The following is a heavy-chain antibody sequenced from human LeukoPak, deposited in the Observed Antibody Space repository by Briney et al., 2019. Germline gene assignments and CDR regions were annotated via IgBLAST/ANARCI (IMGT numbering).Heavy chain of an antibody. J-gene: IGHJ4*02. D-gene: IGHD3-22*01. CDR2: ISSNGDIT. Sequence: PGGSLRLSCEASGFSFRHYVMHWVRQAPGQGLEYVSTISSNGDITYYTNSVKGRFTISRDNSKNTMYLQMGSLRPEDTAVYYCAREGYYYDSSGYSYWGQGTLVTVSS. V-gene: IGHV3-64*01. CDR3: AREGYYYDSSGYSY. CDR1: GFSFRHYV.